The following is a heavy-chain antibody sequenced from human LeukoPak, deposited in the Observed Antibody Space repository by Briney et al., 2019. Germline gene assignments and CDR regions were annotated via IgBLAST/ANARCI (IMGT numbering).Heavy chain of an antibody. CDR2: IYTSGST. CDR3: ARDGSYGSGSYSYFDY. CDR1: GGSISSYY. V-gene: IGHV4-4*07. D-gene: IGHD3-10*01. J-gene: IGHJ4*02. Sequence: SETLSLTCTVSGGSISSYYWSWIRQPAGKGLEWIGRIYTSGSTNYNPSLKSRVTMSVDTSKNQFSLKLSSVTAADTAVYYCARDGSYGSGSYSYFDYWGQGTLVTVSS.